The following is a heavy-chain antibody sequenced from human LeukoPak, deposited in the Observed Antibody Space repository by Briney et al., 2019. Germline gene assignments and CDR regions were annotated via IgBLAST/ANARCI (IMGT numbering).Heavy chain of an antibody. V-gene: IGHV1-18*01. CDR1: GYTFTSYG. CDR3: ARDQGDYDFWSGALVD. CDR2: ISAYNGNT. D-gene: IGHD3-3*01. J-gene: IGHJ4*02. Sequence: ASVKVSCKASGYTFTSYGISWVRQAPGQGLEWMGWISAYNGNTNYAQKLQGRVTMTTDTSTSTAYMELRSLRSDDTAVYYCARDQGDYDFWSGALVDWGQGTRVTVSS.